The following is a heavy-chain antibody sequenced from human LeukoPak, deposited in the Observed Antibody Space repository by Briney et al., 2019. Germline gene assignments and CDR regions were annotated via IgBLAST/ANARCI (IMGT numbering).Heavy chain of an antibody. CDR3: AKSAPLTIFGVAHPFDP. Sequence: PGGSLRLSCAASGFTFSSYGMHWVRQAPGKGLEWVAFIRYDGSNKYYADSVNGRFTISRDNSKNTLYLQMNSLRAEDTAVYYCAKSAPLTIFGVAHPFDPWSQGTLVTVSS. D-gene: IGHD3-3*01. V-gene: IGHV3-30*02. J-gene: IGHJ5*02. CDR2: IRYDGSNK. CDR1: GFTFSSYG.